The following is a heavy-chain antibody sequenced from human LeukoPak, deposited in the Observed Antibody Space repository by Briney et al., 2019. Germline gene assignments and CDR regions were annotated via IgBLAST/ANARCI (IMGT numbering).Heavy chain of an antibody. D-gene: IGHD2-15*01. V-gene: IGHV3-72*01. CDR3: ARTGAGYCSGGSCPFDY. J-gene: IGHJ4*02. Sequence: GGSLRLSCAASGFTFSDHYMDWVRQAPGKGLEWVGRTRNKANSYTTEYAASVKGRFTISRDDSKNSLYLQMNSLKTEDTAVYYCARTGAGYCSGGSCPFDYWGQGTLVTVSS. CDR1: GFTFSDHY. CDR2: TRNKANSYTT.